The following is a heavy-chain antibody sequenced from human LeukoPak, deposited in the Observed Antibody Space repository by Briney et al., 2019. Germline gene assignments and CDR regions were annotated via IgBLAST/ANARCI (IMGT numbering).Heavy chain of an antibody. CDR3: ASRKLGNDY. Sequence: TSETLSLTCTVSGDSISSNYWSWIRQPPGKGLEWIGYIYHSGSTNYNPSLKSRVTISIDTSRKQFSLKLSSVTAADTAVYYCASRKLGNDYWGQGTLVTVSS. D-gene: IGHD7-27*01. V-gene: IGHV4-59*01. CDR1: GDSISSNY. J-gene: IGHJ4*02. CDR2: IYHSGST.